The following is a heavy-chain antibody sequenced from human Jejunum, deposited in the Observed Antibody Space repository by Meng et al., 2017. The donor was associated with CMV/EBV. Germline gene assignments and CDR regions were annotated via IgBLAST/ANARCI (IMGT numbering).Heavy chain of an antibody. Sequence: FTGYYMHWVRQAPGQGLEWMGWINPNSGGTNYAQKFQGRVTMTRDTSISTAYMELSRLRSDDTAVYYCARGPNIVVVPAAKYFQHWGQGTLVTVSS. J-gene: IGHJ1*01. CDR3: ARGPNIVVVPAAKYFQH. CDR1: FTGYY. D-gene: IGHD2-2*01. V-gene: IGHV1-2*02. CDR2: INPNSGGT.